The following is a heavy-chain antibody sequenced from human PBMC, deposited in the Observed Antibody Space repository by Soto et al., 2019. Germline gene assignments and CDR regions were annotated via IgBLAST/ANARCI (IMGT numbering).Heavy chain of an antibody. Sequence: GESLKIYRNGSRYSFTIYSISWVLHMPGKGPEWMGRIDPSDSYTNYSPSFQGHVTISADKSISTAHLQWSSLKASDTAMYYCARHDRQRFDYYYYGMDVWVQGTTVTVSS. V-gene: IGHV5-10-1*01. CDR2: IDPSDSYT. CDR3: ARHDRQRFDYYYYGMDV. D-gene: IGHD3-10*01. CDR1: RYSFTIYS. J-gene: IGHJ6*02.